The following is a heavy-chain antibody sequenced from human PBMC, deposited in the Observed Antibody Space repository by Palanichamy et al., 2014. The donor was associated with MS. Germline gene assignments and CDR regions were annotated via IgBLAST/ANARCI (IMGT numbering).Heavy chain of an antibody. CDR2: ISGYNDDI. CDR3: ASGCSSTGCFFS. Sequence: QVHLVQSGAEVKKPGASLRVSCKASGYSFSNNGITWVRQAPGRGLEWLGWISGYNDDIKFAQKFRDRLTLTTDKSTTTASMNLRSLTFDDTAVYYCASGCSSTGCFFSWGQGTQVIVSS. CDR1: GYSFSNNG. J-gene: IGHJ5*02. D-gene: IGHD2-2*01. V-gene: IGHV1-18*01.